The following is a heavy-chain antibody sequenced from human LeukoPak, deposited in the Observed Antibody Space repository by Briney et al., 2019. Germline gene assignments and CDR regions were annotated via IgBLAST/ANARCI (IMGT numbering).Heavy chain of an antibody. CDR1: GFTFSSYA. CDR3: AKSNTPFQYSGYDLDY. V-gene: IGHV3-23*01. CDR2: ISGSGGST. J-gene: IGHJ4*02. D-gene: IGHD3-22*01. Sequence: GGSLRLSCAASGFTFSSYAMSWVRQAPGKGLEWVSAISGSGGSTYYADSVKGRFTISRDNSKNTLYLQTNSLRAEDTAVYYCAKSNTPFQYSGYDLDYWGQGTLVTVSS.